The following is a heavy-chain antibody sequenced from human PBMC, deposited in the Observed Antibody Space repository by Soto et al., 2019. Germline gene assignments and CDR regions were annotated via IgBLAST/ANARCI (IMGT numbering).Heavy chain of an antibody. D-gene: IGHD2-15*01. Sequence: QVQLVQSGPEVKKPGASVKISCRASGYRFTKYYIHWVRQAPGQGLEWMGVIDPRGGDTTYAQKFQDRVTMTRDLALSIAFLDLASLRSEDTAMYFCASHCSTRCSDWIDPWGQGTLVIVSS. CDR1: GYRFTKYY. J-gene: IGHJ5*02. V-gene: IGHV1-46*03. CDR2: IDPRGGDT. CDR3: ASHCSTRCSDWIDP.